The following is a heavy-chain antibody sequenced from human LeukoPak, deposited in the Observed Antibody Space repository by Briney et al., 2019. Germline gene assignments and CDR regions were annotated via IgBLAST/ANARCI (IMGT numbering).Heavy chain of an antibody. CDR3: ARSLRQTETYDY. J-gene: IGHJ4*02. CDR1: GYSISSGYY. Sequence: SETLSLTCTVSGYSISSGYYWAWIRQPPGKGLEWIGSIYYSGSTYCNPSLKSRVTISVDTSKNQFSLNLNSVTAADTAVYTCARSLRQTETYDYWGQGTLVTVSS. D-gene: IGHD4-17*01. CDR2: IYYSGST. V-gene: IGHV4-38-2*02.